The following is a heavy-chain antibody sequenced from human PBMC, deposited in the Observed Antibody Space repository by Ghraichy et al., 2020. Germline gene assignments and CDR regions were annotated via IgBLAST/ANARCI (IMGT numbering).Heavy chain of an antibody. V-gene: IGHV3-30*18. J-gene: IGHJ6*02. Sequence: GGSLRLSCAASGFTFSSYGMHWVRQAPGKGLEWVAVISYDGSNKYYADCGKGRFTISRDNSKNTLYLQMNSLRAEDTAVYYCAKNPSGPIIGMDVWGQGTTVTVSS. CDR1: GFTFSSYG. CDR2: ISYDGSNK. CDR3: AKNPSGPIIGMDV. D-gene: IGHD3-10*01.